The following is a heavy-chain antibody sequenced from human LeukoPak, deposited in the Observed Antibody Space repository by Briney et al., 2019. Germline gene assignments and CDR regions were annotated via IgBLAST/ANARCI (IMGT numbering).Heavy chain of an antibody. V-gene: IGHV3-21*01. CDR3: ARIYSSSWYSPIDY. Sequence: GGSLRLSCAASGFTFSTYNMNWVRQAPGKGLEWVSPISSSSSYIFYADSVKGRFTISRDNAKNSLYLQMNSLRAEDTAVYYCARIYSSSWYSPIDYWGQGTLVTVSS. CDR2: ISSSSSYI. J-gene: IGHJ4*02. D-gene: IGHD6-13*01. CDR1: GFTFSTYN.